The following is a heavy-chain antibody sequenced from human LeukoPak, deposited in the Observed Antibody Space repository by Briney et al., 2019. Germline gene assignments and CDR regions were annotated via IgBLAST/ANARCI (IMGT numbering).Heavy chain of an antibody. D-gene: IGHD5-18*01. Sequence: ASVKVSCKAFGYSFTSFGINWVRQAPGQGLEWMGWVSGYNGDTNYAQKFQGRVTMTTDTSTSTAYMELRSLRSDDTAVYYCARLNTAMAYYYYGMDVWGQGTTVTVSS. CDR2: VSGYNGDT. CDR1: GYSFTSFG. CDR3: ARLNTAMAYYYYGMDV. V-gene: IGHV1-18*01. J-gene: IGHJ6*02.